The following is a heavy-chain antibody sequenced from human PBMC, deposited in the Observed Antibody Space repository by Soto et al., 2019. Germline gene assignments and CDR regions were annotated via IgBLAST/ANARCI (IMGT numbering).Heavy chain of an antibody. CDR2: ISGSGGRT. CDR3: ATTLAYCGGDCYAGYFQH. Sequence: EVQLLESGGGLVQPGGSLRLSCAASGFTFSSYAVCWVRQAQGRGLEWVSAISGSGGRTYYADSVKGRFTISRDNSKNTLYLQMNSLRAEDTAVYYCATTLAYCGGDCYAGYFQHWGRAPWSPSPQ. D-gene: IGHD2-21*01. J-gene: IGHJ1*01. CDR1: GFTFSSYA. V-gene: IGHV3-23*01.